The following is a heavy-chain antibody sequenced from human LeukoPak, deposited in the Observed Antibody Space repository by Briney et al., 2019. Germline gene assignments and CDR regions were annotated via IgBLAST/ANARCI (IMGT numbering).Heavy chain of an antibody. D-gene: IGHD1-26*01. CDR3: ARDRESSPWELLLDY. Sequence: SETLSLTCAVSGYSIRSGYYWAWLRQPPGKGLEWIGSLHHTRSTYYNPSLKSRVTMSVDRSNNKFSLNLNSVTAADTAVYYCARDRESSPWELLLDYWGQGIVVTVSS. CDR2: LHHTRST. J-gene: IGHJ4*02. CDR1: GYSIRSGYY. V-gene: IGHV4-38-2*02.